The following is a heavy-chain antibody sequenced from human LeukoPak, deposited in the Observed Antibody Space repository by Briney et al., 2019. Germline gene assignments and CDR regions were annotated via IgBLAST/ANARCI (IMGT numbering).Heavy chain of an antibody. V-gene: IGHV4-59*01. CDR2: IYYSGST. Sequence: SETLSLTCTVSGGSISSYYWSWIRQPPGKGLEWIGYIYYSGSTNYNPSLKSRVTISVDTSKNQFSLKLSSVTAADTVVYYCAREEERAWYYGSGPGAFDIWGQGTMVTVSS. J-gene: IGHJ3*02. CDR3: AREEERAWYYGSGPGAFDI. D-gene: IGHD3-10*01. CDR1: GGSISSYY.